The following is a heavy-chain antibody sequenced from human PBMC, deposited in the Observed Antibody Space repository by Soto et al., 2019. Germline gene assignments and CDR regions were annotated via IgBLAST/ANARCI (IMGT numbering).Heavy chain of an antibody. V-gene: IGHV3-33*01. CDR2: IWYDGSNK. Sequence: QVQLVESGGGVVQPGRSLRLSCAASGFTFSSYGMHWVRQAPGKGLEWVAVIWYDGSNKYYADSVKDRFTISRDNSKNTLYLQMNSLRAEDTAVYYCARDTDLRIVGATGFDYWGQGTLVTVSS. D-gene: IGHD1-26*01. J-gene: IGHJ4*02. CDR1: GFTFSSYG. CDR3: ARDTDLRIVGATGFDY.